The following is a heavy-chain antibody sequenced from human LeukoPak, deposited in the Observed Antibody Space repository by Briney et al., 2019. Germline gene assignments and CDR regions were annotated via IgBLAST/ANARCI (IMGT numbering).Heavy chain of an antibody. CDR2: IYSGGST. CDR3: ARAPRYSGSYDY. V-gene: IGHV3-66*01. Sequence: QSGGSLRLSCAASGFTVSSNYMSWVRQAPGKGLEWVSVIYSGGSTYYADSVKGRFTISRDNSKNTLYLQMNSLRAEDTAVYYCARAPRYSGSYDYWGQGTLVTVSS. CDR1: GFTVSSNY. J-gene: IGHJ4*02. D-gene: IGHD1-26*01.